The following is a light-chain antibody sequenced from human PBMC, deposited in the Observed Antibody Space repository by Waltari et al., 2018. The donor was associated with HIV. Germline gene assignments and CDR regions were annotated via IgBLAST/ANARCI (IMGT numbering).Light chain of an antibody. Sequence: QSALTQPPAASGSPGQSVTISCTGTSSDVGAYNYVSWYQHHPGKAPKLMIYEVTERPSGVPDRFSGSRSGNTASLTVSGLQAEDEADYYCTSYAGRNSVVFGGGTKLTVL. CDR3: TSYAGRNSVV. J-gene: IGLJ2*01. V-gene: IGLV2-8*01. CDR1: SSDVGAYNY. CDR2: EVT.